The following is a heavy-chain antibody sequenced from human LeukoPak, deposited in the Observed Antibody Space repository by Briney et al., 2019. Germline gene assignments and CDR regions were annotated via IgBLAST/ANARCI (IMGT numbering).Heavy chain of an antibody. J-gene: IGHJ3*02. Sequence: PGGSLRLSCAASGFTFSSYWMHWVRQAPGKGLVWVSRINSDGSSTSYADSVKGRFTISRDNAKNTLYLQMNSLRAEDTAVYYCAVIAAAGHDDAFDIWGQGTMVTVSS. CDR3: AVIAAAGHDDAFDI. V-gene: IGHV3-74*01. D-gene: IGHD6-13*01. CDR1: GFTFSSYW. CDR2: INSDGSST.